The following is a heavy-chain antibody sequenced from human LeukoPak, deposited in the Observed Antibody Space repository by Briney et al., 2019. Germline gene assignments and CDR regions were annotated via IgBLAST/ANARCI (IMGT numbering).Heavy chain of an antibody. Sequence: GGSLGLSCAASGFTFSDYYMSWIRQAPGKGLEWVSYISSSGSTIYYADSVKGRFTISRDNVKNSLYLQMNSLRAEDTAVYYCARYYDSSGYRNWFDPWGQGTLVTVSS. D-gene: IGHD3-22*01. CDR2: ISSSGSTI. CDR3: ARYYDSSGYRNWFDP. CDR1: GFTFSDYY. J-gene: IGHJ5*02. V-gene: IGHV3-11*01.